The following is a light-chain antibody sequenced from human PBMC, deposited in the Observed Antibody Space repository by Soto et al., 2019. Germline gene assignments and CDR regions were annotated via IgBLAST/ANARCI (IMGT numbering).Light chain of an antibody. CDR2: EVS. CDR3: SSYAGSNNVV. CDR1: SSDVGGYNY. Sequence: QSALTQPPSASGSPGQSVTISCTGTSSDVGGYNYVSWYQQRPGKAPKLMIYEVSKRPSGVPDRFSGSKSGNTASLTVSGLQAEDEADYYCSSYAGSNNVVFGGGTKLTV. V-gene: IGLV2-8*01. J-gene: IGLJ2*01.